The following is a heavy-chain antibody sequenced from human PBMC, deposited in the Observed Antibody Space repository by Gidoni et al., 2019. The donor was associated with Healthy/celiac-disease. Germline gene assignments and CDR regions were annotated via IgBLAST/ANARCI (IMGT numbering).Heavy chain of an antibody. CDR1: GFTFSSYA. J-gene: IGHJ4*02. CDR2: ISYDGSNK. Sequence: QVQLVESGGGVVQPGRSLRLSCAASGFTFSSYAMHWVRQAPGKGLEWVAVISYDGSNKYYADSVKGRFTISRDNSKNTLYLQMNSLRAEDTAVYYCAREALYDTLDYWGQGTLVTVSS. CDR3: AREALYDTLDY. D-gene: IGHD3-9*01. V-gene: IGHV3-30*01.